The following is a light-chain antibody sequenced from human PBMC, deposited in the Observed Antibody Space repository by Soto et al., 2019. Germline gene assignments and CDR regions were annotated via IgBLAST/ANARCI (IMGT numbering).Light chain of an antibody. V-gene: IGKV2-30*02. CDR1: QSLVHSDGKTY. Sequence: DVVMTQSPLSLPVTLGQPASISCSCSQSLVHSDGKTYLRWFQQRPCQSPRRLIYQVSHRDAGVPDRFSGGGSGTDFTLKISRVEAEDVWAYYCMQGTHWPQTFGQGTKVDIK. CDR2: QVS. CDR3: MQGTHWPQT. J-gene: IGKJ1*01.